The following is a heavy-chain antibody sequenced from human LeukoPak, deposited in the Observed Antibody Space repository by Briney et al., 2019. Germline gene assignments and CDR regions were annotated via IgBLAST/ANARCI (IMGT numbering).Heavy chain of an antibody. J-gene: IGHJ4*02. D-gene: IGHD2-21*02. Sequence: GGSLRLSCAASGFTFSTYAMHWVRQAPGKGLEWVAVIPYDGSNKYYADSVKGRFTISRENSKNRLYLQMNSLRAEDTAVYYCARGVVTAMDDYFDYWGQGTLVTVSS. CDR3: ARGVVTAMDDYFDY. V-gene: IGHV3-30*04. CDR2: IPYDGSNK. CDR1: GFTFSTYA.